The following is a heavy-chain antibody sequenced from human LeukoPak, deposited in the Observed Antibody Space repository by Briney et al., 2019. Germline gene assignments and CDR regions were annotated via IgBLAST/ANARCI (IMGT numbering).Heavy chain of an antibody. CDR2: ISSSGGST. D-gene: IGHD2-21*01. J-gene: IGHJ4*02. V-gene: IGHV3-23*01. Sequence: GGSLRLSCAASGFTFSSYVMSWVRQAPGKGLEWVSSISSSGGSTYYADSVKGRFTISRDNSKNTLCLQMNSLRAEDTAVYYCAKALGGCGTECYSYWGQGTLVTVSS. CDR3: AKALGGCGTECYSY. CDR1: GFTFSSYV.